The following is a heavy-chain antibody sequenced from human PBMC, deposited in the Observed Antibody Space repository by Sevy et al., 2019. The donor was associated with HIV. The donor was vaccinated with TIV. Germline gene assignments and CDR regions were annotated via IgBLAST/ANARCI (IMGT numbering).Heavy chain of an antibody. Sequence: GGSLRLSCAASGFSFGSYSMNWVRQAPGQGLEWVSYISTSSNTIYYADSVKGRFTVSRDNAKNSLYLQMNSLSAEDTAVYYCATCYYRSGTPTYHYYGMDVWGQGTTVTVSS. J-gene: IGHJ6*02. CDR2: ISTSSNTI. CDR1: GFSFGSYS. CDR3: ATCYYRSGTPTYHYYGMDV. D-gene: IGHD2-21*01. V-gene: IGHV3-48*01.